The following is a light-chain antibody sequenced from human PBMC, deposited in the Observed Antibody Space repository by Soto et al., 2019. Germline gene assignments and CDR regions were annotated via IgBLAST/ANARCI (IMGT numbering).Light chain of an antibody. CDR3: QHSYNTPRT. CDR2: GAT. V-gene: IGKV1-39*01. J-gene: IGKJ1*01. Sequence: DIQMTQSPSSLSASVGDRVTFTCRAGQDISTSLNWYQHRPGKAPKLLIYGATALQSGVPSRFSGSGSGTDFTLTISXLXXXXXXTYYCQHSYNTPRTFGQGTRVDIK. CDR1: QDISTS.